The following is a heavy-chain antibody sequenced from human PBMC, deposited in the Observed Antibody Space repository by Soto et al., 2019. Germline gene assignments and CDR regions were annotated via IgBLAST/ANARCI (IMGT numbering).Heavy chain of an antibody. D-gene: IGHD3-10*01. CDR1: GGTFNSYG. V-gene: IGHV1-69*06. Sequence: QAHLAQSGAEVKKPGSSVTVSCKASGGTFNSYGISWVRQAPGQGLDWMGVIIPLYGTVNYAQKFQGRVSIQAVKSTSTAYMDLNSLRSDDTAVYYCARVRVIRGVIPSHFGLWGQGTQVTVSS. J-gene: IGHJ4*02. CDR3: ARVRVIRGVIPSHFGL. CDR2: IIPLYGTV.